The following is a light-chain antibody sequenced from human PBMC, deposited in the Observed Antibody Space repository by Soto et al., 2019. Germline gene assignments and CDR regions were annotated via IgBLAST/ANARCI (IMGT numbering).Light chain of an antibody. CDR2: GAS. CDR3: QQYHNWWT. Sequence: EIVMTQSPATLSVSPGERATLSCRASQSVSSNLVWYQQKPGQAPSVLIYGASTRATGVPARVSGSGSGTEFTLTISSLQSEDSAVYYCQQYHNWWTFGQGTKVEIK. V-gene: IGKV3-15*01. CDR1: QSVSSN. J-gene: IGKJ1*01.